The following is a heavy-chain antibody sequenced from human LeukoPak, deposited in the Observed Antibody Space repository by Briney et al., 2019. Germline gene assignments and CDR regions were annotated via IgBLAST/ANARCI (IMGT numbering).Heavy chain of an antibody. D-gene: IGHD2-2*01. J-gene: IGHJ4*02. CDR2: IGISSGNT. CDR3: ARDTKYAFDN. V-gene: IGHV3-48*01. Sequence: PGGSLRLSCAASGFTFSHYSMNWVRQAPGKGLEWISYIGISSGNTKYADSVKGRFTISGDKAKNSVYLQMNSLRVEDTAVYYCARDTKYAFDNWAQGTLVTVSS. CDR1: GFTFSHYS.